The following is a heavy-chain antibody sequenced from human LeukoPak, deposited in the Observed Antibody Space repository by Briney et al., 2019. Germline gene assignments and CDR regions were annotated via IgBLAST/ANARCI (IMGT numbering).Heavy chain of an antibody. D-gene: IGHD3-3*01. CDR1: GYTFTSYD. CDR3: AIDFWSGTKTDY. Sequence: EASVKVSCKASGYTFTSYDINWVRQATGQGLEWMGWINPNSGNTGYAQKFQGRVTMTRNTSISTAYMELSSLRSEDTAVYYCAIDFWSGTKTDYWGQGTLVTVSS. J-gene: IGHJ4*02. V-gene: IGHV1-8*01. CDR2: INPNSGNT.